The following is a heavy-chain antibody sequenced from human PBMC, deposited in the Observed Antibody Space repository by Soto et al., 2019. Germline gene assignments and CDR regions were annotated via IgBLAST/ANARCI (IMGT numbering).Heavy chain of an antibody. CDR2: INPNSGGT. V-gene: IGHV1-2*02. D-gene: IGHD6-6*01. Sequence: ASVKVSCKAPGYTFTGYYIHWVRQAPGQGLEWMGWINPNSGGTNYAQYFQGRVTMTRDTSIRTAYMELSRLRSDDTAVYYCARASQASYYFDYWGQGTLVTVSS. J-gene: IGHJ4*02. CDR1: GYTFTGYY. CDR3: ARASQASYYFDY.